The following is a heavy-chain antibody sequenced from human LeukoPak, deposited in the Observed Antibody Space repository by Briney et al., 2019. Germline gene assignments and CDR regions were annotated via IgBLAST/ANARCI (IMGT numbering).Heavy chain of an antibody. D-gene: IGHD1-26*01. CDR2: IYYSGST. CDR1: GGSISSYY. Sequence: SETLSLTCTVSGGSISSYYWSWIRQPPGKGLEWIGYIYYSGSTNYNPSLKSRVTISVDTSKNQFSLKLSSVTAADTAVYYCARGPHGRIDPWGQGTLVTVSS. J-gene: IGHJ5*02. V-gene: IGHV4-59*01. CDR3: ARGPHGRIDP.